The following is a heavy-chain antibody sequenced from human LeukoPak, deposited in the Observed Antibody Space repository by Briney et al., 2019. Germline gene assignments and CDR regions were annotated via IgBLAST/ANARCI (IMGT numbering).Heavy chain of an antibody. CDR1: GGSISSGSYY. J-gene: IGHJ3*02. Sequence: PSETLSLTCTVSGGSISSGSYYWSWIRQPAGKGLEWIGYIYYSGSTNYNPSLKSRVTITLDKSKNQVSLKLNSVTAADTAVYYCARALGAFDIWGQGTMVTVSS. V-gene: IGHV4-61*10. CDR3: ARALGAFDI. CDR2: IYYSGST.